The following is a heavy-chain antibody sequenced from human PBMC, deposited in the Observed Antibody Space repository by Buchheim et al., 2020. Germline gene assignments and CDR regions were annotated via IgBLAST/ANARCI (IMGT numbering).Heavy chain of an antibody. CDR3: ARGRQTRRYCSSTSCYTLSSHMDV. J-gene: IGHJ6*03. CDR1: GGSISSGSYY. CDR2: INHSGST. V-gene: IGHV4-39*07. D-gene: IGHD2-2*02. Sequence: QVQLQESGPGLVKPSQTLSLTCTVSGGSISSGSYYWSWIRQPPGKGLEWIGEINHSGSTNYNPSLKSRVTISVDTSKNQVSLKLSSVTAADTAVYYCARGRQTRRYCSSTSCYTLSSHMDVWGKGTT.